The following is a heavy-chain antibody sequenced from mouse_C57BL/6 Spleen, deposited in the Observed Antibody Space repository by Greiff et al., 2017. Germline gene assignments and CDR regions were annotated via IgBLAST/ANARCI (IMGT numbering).Heavy chain of an antibody. D-gene: IGHD2-4*01. J-gene: IGHJ3*01. Sequence: VQLQQSGAELVKPGASVKISCKASGYTFTDYYINWVKQRPGQGLEWIGKIGPGSGSTYYNEKFKGQATLTADKSSSTAYMQLSSLTSEDSAVYFCARRGHYYDYDVGAWFAYWGQGTLVTVSA. CDR1: GYTFTDYY. CDR3: ARRGHYYDYDVGAWFAY. V-gene: IGHV1-77*01. CDR2: IGPGSGST.